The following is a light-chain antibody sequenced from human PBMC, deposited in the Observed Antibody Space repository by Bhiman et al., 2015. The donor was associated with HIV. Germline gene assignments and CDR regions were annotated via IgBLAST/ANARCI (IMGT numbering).Light chain of an antibody. CDR1: SSDVGGYKY. V-gene: IGLV2-14*03. CDR3: SSYTSTGTYV. Sequence: QSALTQPASVSGSPGQSITISCTGTSSDVGGYKYVSWFQQHPGKAPKLLIYDVSNRPSGVSNRFSGSKSGNTASLTISGLQAGDEADYYCSSYTSTGTYVFGTGTKLTVL. J-gene: IGLJ1*01. CDR2: DVS.